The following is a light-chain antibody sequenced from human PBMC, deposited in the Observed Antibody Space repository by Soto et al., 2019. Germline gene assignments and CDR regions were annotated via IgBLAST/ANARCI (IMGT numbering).Light chain of an antibody. V-gene: IGKV1-5*01. CDR3: QQYENYWT. Sequence: DLQMPQSPSTLSATAGDRVTITCRASQSISSWLAWYQHKPGKAPKLLIYDASNLDSGVPSRFSGSGSGTEFSLTISNLQPDDFATYYCQQYENYWTFGQGTKVDIK. CDR2: DAS. CDR1: QSISSW. J-gene: IGKJ1*01.